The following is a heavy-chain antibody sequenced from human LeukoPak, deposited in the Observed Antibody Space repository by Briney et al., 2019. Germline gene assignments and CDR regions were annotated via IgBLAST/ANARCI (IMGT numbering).Heavy chain of an antibody. J-gene: IGHJ6*03. CDR1: GYTFTSYG. V-gene: IGHV1-18*01. Sequence: ASVKVSCKASGYTFTSYGISWVRQAPGQGLEWMEWISAYNGNTNYAQKLQGRVTMTTDTSTSTAYMELRSLRSDDTAVYYCARERYCSSTSCYYYYMDVWGKGTTVTVSS. CDR3: ARERYCSSTSCYYYYMDV. CDR2: ISAYNGNT. D-gene: IGHD2-2*01.